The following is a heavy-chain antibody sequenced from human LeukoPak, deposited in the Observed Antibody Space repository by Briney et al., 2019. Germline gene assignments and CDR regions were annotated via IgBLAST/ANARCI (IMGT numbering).Heavy chain of an antibody. J-gene: IGHJ4*02. D-gene: IGHD1-26*01. CDR1: GGSFSGYY. CDR2: INHSGST. V-gene: IGHV4-34*01. Sequence: PSETLSLTCAVYGGSFSGYYWSWIRQPPGKGLEWIGEINHSGSTNYNPSLKSRVTISVDTSKNQFSLKLSSVTAADTAVYYCARSYGWYIDYWGQGTLVTVSS. CDR3: ARSYGWYIDY.